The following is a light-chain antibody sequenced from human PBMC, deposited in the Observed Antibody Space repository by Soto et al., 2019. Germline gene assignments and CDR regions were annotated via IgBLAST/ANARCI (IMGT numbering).Light chain of an antibody. J-gene: IGKJ1*01. CDR2: GAS. CDR1: QSVSSD. Sequence: IVMAQASTTLPVSPGSRATLSCRASQSVSSDLAWYHQKNGQAPRLLIYGASTRATGIPARFSVSWYGTEFTLTINSLQSEDLTVYYGQQDNNWPRTCGQGTKVDIK. V-gene: IGKV3-15*01. CDR3: QQDNNWPRT.